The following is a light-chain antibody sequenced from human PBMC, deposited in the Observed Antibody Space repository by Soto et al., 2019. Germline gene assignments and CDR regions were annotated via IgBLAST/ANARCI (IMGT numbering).Light chain of an antibody. J-gene: IGKJ3*01. CDR2: WAS. Sequence: DIVMTQSPDSLAVSLGERTTINCKSSQSVLNSSINKNHLAWYQQKPGQPPKLLVSWASTRESGVPDRFSGSGSGTDFTLTISSLQAEDVAVYYCQQYYSIPFTFGPGTKVDI. V-gene: IGKV4-1*01. CDR1: QSVLNSSINKNH. CDR3: QQYYSIPFT.